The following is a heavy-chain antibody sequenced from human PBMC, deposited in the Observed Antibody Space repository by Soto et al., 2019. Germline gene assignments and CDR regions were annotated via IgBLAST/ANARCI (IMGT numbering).Heavy chain of an antibody. CDR2: ISPYYGNA. D-gene: IGHD2-2*01. V-gene: IGHV1-18*01. CDR3: AVGGYCTSASCPNY. Sequence: QVQLVQSGAEVKKPGASVKVSCKASGYTFTTYGISWVRQAPGQGLEWMGWISPYYGNANSAQKFQGRVTMTTDTSPSTAYMELRSLGSDDTAVYYCAVGGYCTSASCPNYWGQGTLVTVSS. CDR1: GYTFTTYG. J-gene: IGHJ4*02.